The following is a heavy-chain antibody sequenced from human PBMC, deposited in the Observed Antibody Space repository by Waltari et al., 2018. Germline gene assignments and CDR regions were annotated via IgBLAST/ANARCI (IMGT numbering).Heavy chain of an antibody. J-gene: IGHJ3*02. CDR2: ISWNSGSI. CDR1: GGSISSGSYY. D-gene: IGHD4-17*01. V-gene: IGHV3-9*01. CDR3: AKVMTAVSDHYAFDI. Sequence: VQLQESGPGLVKPSQTLSLTCTVSGGSISSGSYYWSWIRQPAGKGLEWVSGISWNSGSIGYADSVKGRFTISRDNAKNSLYLQMNSLRAEDTALYYCAKVMTAVSDHYAFDIWGQGTMVTVSS.